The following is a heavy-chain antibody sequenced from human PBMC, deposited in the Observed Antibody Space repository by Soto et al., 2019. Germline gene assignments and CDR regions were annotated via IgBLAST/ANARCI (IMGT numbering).Heavy chain of an antibody. V-gene: IGHV3-74*01. D-gene: IGHD3-3*01. CDR3: ATGGSGYGYHYSMDV. J-gene: IGHJ6*03. CDR2: INTDGGNR. Sequence: GGSLRLSCATSGFRFSGYWMHWVRQAPGTGLVWVSRINTDGGNRHYADSVKGRFTISRDNAENTLYLQMNSLRVEDTAVYYCATGGSGYGYHYSMDVWGKVTTVTVSS. CDR1: GFRFSGYW.